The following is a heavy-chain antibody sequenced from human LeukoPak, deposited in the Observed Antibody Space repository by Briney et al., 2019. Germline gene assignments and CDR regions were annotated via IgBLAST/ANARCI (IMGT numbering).Heavy chain of an antibody. V-gene: IGHV3-20*04. D-gene: IGHD3-22*01. CDR3: AREMGAYDSSGYSVLYYFDY. Sequence: GGSLRLSCAASGFTFSSYEMNWVRQAPGKGLEWVSGINWNGGSTVYADSVKGRFTISRDNAKNSLYLQMNSLRAEDTALYYCAREMGAYDSSGYSVLYYFDYWGQGTLVTVSS. CDR2: INWNGGST. CDR1: GFTFSSYE. J-gene: IGHJ4*02.